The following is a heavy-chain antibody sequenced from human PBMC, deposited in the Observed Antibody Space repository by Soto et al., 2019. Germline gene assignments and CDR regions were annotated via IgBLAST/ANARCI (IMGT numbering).Heavy chain of an antibody. CDR1: GGTFSSYA. V-gene: IGHV1-69*12. J-gene: IGHJ6*02. CDR2: IIPIFGTA. CDR3: ARDPSCSGGSCYYYGMDV. D-gene: IGHD2-15*01. Sequence: QVQLVQSGAEVKKPGSSVKVSCKASGGTFSSYAISWVRQAPGQGLEWMGGIIPIFGTANYAQKFQGRVTITADESTSTAYMELSRLRSEDTAVYYCARDPSCSGGSCYYYGMDVWGQGTTVTVSS.